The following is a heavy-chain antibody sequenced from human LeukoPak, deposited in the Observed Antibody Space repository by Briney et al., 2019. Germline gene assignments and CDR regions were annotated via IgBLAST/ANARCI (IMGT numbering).Heavy chain of an antibody. CDR2: IIPIFGTA. V-gene: IGHV1-69*13. D-gene: IGHD1-26*01. Sequence: GASVKVSCKASGGTFSSYAISWVRQAPGQGLEWMGGIIPIFGTANYAQKFQGRATITADESTSTAYMELSSLRSEDTAVYYCATTTPDAFDIWGQGTMVTVSS. CDR1: GGTFSSYA. CDR3: ATTTPDAFDI. J-gene: IGHJ3*02.